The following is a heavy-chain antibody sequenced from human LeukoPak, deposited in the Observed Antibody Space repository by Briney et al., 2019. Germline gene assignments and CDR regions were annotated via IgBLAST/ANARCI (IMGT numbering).Heavy chain of an antibody. CDR1: GFTVISNY. CDR3: ARVGSSWLNFDY. V-gene: IGHV3-48*02. CDR2: ISGSSATI. Sequence: GGSLRLSCAASGFTVISNYMSWVRQAPGKGLEWVSYISGSSATISYADSVKGRFTVSRDNAKNSLYLQMNSLRDEDTAIYYCARVGSSWLNFDYWGQGTLVTVSS. D-gene: IGHD6-13*01. J-gene: IGHJ4*02.